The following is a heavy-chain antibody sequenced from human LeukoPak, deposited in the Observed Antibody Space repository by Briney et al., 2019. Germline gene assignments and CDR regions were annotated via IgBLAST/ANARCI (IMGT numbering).Heavy chain of an antibody. CDR2: IIPIRGIA. Sequence: SVKVSCKASGGTFSGYTISWVRQAPGQGLEWMGRIIPIRGIANYAQKFQGRVTITADKSTSTASMELSSLRSEDTAVYYCARDFSGYSYGRPPDYWGQGTLVTVSS. V-gene: IGHV1-69*04. D-gene: IGHD5-18*01. CDR1: GGTFSGYT. CDR3: ARDFSGYSYGRPPDY. J-gene: IGHJ4*02.